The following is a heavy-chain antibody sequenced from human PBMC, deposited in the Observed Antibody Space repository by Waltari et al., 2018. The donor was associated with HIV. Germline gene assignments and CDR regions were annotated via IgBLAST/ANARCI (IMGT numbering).Heavy chain of an antibody. J-gene: IGHJ3*02. V-gene: IGHV4-39*01. CDR3: ARSNLQITMIVVVITGAFDI. CDR2: IYYGGST. Sequence: QLQLQESGPGLVKPSETLSLTCPVSGGSISSSSYYCGWIRQPPAKGLEWIGSIYYGGSTYYNPSLKSRVTISVDTSKNQFSLKLSSVTAADTAVYYCARSNLQITMIVVVITGAFDIWGQGTMVTVSS. CDR1: GGSISSSSYY. D-gene: IGHD3-22*01.